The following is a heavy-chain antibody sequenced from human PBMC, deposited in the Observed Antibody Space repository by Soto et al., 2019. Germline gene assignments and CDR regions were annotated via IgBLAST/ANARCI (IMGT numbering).Heavy chain of an antibody. CDR2: IYYSGST. CDR1: GGSISSYY. J-gene: IGHJ5*02. V-gene: IGHV4-59*01. CDR3: ARGQGQPGWFDP. Sequence: SETLSLTCTVSGGSISSYYWSWIRQPPGKGLEWIGYIYYSGSTNYNPSLKSRVTISVDTSKNQFSLKLSSVTAADMAVYYCARGQGQPGWFDPWGQGTLVTVSS.